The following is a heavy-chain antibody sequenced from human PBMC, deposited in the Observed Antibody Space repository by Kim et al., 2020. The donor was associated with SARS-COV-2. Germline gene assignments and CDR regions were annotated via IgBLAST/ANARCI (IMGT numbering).Heavy chain of an antibody. D-gene: IGHD2-15*01. V-gene: IGHV1-18*01. CDR2: NGNT. CDR3: ARGPAPSY. J-gene: IGHJ4*02. Sequence: NGNTNYAQKLQGRVTMTTDTSTSTAYMELRSLRSDDTAVYYCARGPAPSYWGQGTLVTVSS.